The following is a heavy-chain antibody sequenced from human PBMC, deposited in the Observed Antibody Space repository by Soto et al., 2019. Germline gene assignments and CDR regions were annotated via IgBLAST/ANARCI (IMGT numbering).Heavy chain of an antibody. Sequence: GSLRLSCAASGFTFSNYAMTWVRQAPGRGLEWVSAISYSGVSTYYADSVKGRFTISRDNSKNTLYLQMNSLRAEDTAVYYCAKELVEMKAYFFDCWGQGTLVTVSS. V-gene: IGHV3-23*01. D-gene: IGHD6-6*01. CDR3: AKELVEMKAYFFDC. CDR2: ISYSGVST. CDR1: GFTFSNYA. J-gene: IGHJ4*02.